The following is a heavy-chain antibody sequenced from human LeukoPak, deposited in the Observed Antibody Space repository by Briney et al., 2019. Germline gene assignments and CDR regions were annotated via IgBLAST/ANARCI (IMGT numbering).Heavy chain of an antibody. CDR2: INPNSGGT. D-gene: IGHD3-3*01. Sequence: ASVKVSCKASGYTFTGYYMHWVRQAPGQGLEWMGWINPNSGGTNYAQKFQGRVTMTRDTSISTAYMELSRLRSDDTAVYYCARKYDFWSKPDDAFDIWGQGRMVTVSS. CDR1: GYTFTGYY. J-gene: IGHJ3*02. V-gene: IGHV1-2*02. CDR3: ARKYDFWSKPDDAFDI.